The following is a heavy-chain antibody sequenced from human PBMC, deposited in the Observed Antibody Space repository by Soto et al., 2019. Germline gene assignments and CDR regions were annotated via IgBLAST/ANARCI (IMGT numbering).Heavy chain of an antibody. V-gene: IGHV3-9*01. Sequence: GGSLRLSCAASGFTFDDYAMHWVRQAPGKGLEWVSGISWNSGSIGYADSVKGRFTISRDNAKNSLYLQMNSLRAEYTALYYCAKAIRHPYSSGCFDYWGQGTLVTVSS. CDR3: AKAIRHPYSSGCFDY. CDR1: GFTFDDYA. J-gene: IGHJ4*02. D-gene: IGHD6-19*01. CDR2: ISWNSGSI.